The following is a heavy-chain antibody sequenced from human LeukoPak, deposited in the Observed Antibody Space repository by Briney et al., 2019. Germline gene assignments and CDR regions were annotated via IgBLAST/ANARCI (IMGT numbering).Heavy chain of an antibody. CDR1: GYTFTSYY. J-gene: IGHJ4*02. V-gene: IGHV1-46*01. CDR3: ARIKGDDYDILEGLGDY. CDR2: INPSGGST. Sequence: ASVKVSCKASGYTFTSYYMHWVRQAPGQGLEWMGIINPSGGSTSYAQKFQGRVTMTRDTSTSTVYMELSSLRSEDTAVYYCARIKGDDYDILEGLGDYWGQGTLVTVSS. D-gene: IGHD3-9*01.